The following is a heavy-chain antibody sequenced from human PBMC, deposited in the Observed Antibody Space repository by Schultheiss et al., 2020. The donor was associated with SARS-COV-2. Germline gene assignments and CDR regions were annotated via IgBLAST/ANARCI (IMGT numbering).Heavy chain of an antibody. CDR2: INPNSGGT. V-gene: IGHV1-69*13. Sequence: SVKVSCKASGGTFSSYAISWVRQAPGQGLEWMGWINPNSGGTNYAQKFQGRVTITADESTSTAYMELSSLRSEDTAVYYCASPQGYCSGGSCYSDRSEYYYYYGMDVWGQGTTVTVSS. J-gene: IGHJ6*02. D-gene: IGHD2-15*01. CDR1: GGTFSSYA. CDR3: ASPQGYCSGGSCYSDRSEYYYYYGMDV.